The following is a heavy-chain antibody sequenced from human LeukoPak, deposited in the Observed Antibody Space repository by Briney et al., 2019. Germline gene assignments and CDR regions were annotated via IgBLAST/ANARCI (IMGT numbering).Heavy chain of an antibody. Sequence: ASVKVSCKASGYTFSSYDINWVRQATGQGLEWMGGMNPNSGNTGYAQKFQGRVTMTRNTSISTAYMDLSSLRSEDTAVYYCARRHCSSTSCHYFDYWGQGTLVTVSS. J-gene: IGHJ4*02. V-gene: IGHV1-8*01. CDR1: GYTFSSYD. CDR3: ARRHCSSTSCHYFDY. CDR2: MNPNSGNT. D-gene: IGHD2-2*01.